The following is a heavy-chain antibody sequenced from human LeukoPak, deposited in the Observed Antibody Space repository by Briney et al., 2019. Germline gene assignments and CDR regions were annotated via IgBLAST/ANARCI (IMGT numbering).Heavy chain of an antibody. D-gene: IGHD2-2*01. CDR3: VRGDYQFDY. CDR2: ISYDGSNK. CDR1: GFTFSSYA. Sequence: GRSLRLSCAASGFTFSSYAMHWVRQAPGKGLEWVAVISYDGSNKYYADSVKGRFTISRDNSKNTLYLQMNSLRAEDTAVYYCVRGDYQFDYWGQGTLVTVST. V-gene: IGHV3-30*01. J-gene: IGHJ4*02.